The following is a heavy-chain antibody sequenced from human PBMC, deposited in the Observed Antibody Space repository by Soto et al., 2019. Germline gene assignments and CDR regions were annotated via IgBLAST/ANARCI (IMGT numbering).Heavy chain of an antibody. Sequence: QAHLVQSGAEVKKPGASVKVSCKVCGYAFTTYGITWVRQAPGQGLEWMGWISAHNGNTNYAKKLHGRVTVTRHTSTITAYMELRSLRSDDTAVYYCARGRYGDYWGQGALVTVSS. CDR1: GYAFTTYG. D-gene: IGHD1-26*01. J-gene: IGHJ4*02. V-gene: IGHV1-18*01. CDR2: ISAHNGNT. CDR3: ARGRYGDY.